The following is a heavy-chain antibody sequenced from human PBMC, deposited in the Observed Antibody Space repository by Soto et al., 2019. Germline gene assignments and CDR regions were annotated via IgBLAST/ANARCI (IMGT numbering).Heavy chain of an antibody. D-gene: IGHD2-2*01. CDR2: ISGSGGST. J-gene: IGHJ4*02. CDR3: AKDQYPGPAAPEYYFDY. CDR1: GFTFSSYA. Sequence: GGSLRLSCAASGFTFSSYAMSWVRQAPGKGLEWVSAISGSGGSTYYADSVKGRFTISRDNSKNTLYLQMNSLRAEDTAVYYCAKDQYPGPAAPEYYFDYWGQGTLVTVSS. V-gene: IGHV3-23*01.